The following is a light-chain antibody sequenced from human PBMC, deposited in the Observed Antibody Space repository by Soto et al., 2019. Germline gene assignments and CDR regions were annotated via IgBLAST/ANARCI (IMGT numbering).Light chain of an antibody. CDR1: SSDVGGYNY. CDR2: DVS. Sequence: QSVLTQPASVSGSPGQSITISCTGTSSDVGGYNYVSWYQQYPGKAPKLMIYDVSNRPSGVSNRVSGSKSGNTASLTISGLQAEDEADYYCSSYTISNTLVFGSGTKLTVL. J-gene: IGLJ1*01. CDR3: SSYTISNTLV. V-gene: IGLV2-14*01.